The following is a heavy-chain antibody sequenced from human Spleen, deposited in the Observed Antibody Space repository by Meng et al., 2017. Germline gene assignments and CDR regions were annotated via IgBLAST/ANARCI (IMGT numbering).Heavy chain of an antibody. J-gene: IGHJ4*02. D-gene: IGHD4-11*01. Sequence: QGHVQDSGPGLLTPSETLSLTCVVSGGSFSDYYWSWIRQPPGKGLEWIGEINHSGSTNYNPSLESRATISVDTSQNNLSLKLSSVTAADSAVYYCARGPTTMAHDFDYWGQGTLVTVSS. CDR3: ARGPTTMAHDFDY. CDR1: GGSFSDYY. CDR2: INHSGST. V-gene: IGHV4-34*01.